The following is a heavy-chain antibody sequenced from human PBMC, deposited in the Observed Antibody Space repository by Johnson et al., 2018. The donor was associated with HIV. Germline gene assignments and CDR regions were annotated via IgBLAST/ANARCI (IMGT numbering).Heavy chain of an antibody. CDR1: GFNFSNDA. CDR3: AKDRSGSWYGADAFDI. CDR2: MSYNASNK. Sequence: QVQLVESGGGLIQPGGSLRLSCAASGFNFSNDAIHWVRQAPGKGLEWVAIMSYNASNKYYADSVKGRFTISRDNSKHTLYLQMNSLRAEDTAVYYCAKDRSGSWYGADAFDIWGQGTMVTVSS. J-gene: IGHJ3*02. V-gene: IGHV3-30*04. D-gene: IGHD6-13*01.